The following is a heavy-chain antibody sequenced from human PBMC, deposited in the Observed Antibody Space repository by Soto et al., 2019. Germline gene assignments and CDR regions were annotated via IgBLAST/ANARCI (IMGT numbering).Heavy chain of an antibody. V-gene: IGHV4-39*01. CDR2: IYYSGST. CDR1: GGSISSSSYY. CDR3: ARHYDFWSGYFMPPSFDY. Sequence: PSETLYLTCTVSGGSISSSSYYWGWIRQPPGKGLEWIGSIYYSGSTYYNPSLKSRVTISVDTSKNQFSLKLSSVTAADTAVYYCARHYDFWSGYFMPPSFDYWGQGTLVTVSS. J-gene: IGHJ4*02. D-gene: IGHD3-3*01.